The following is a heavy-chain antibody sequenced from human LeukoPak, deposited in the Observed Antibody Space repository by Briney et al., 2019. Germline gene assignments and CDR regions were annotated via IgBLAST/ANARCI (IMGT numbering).Heavy chain of an antibody. CDR1: GFTFSDYY. V-gene: IGHV3-11*04. J-gene: IGHJ4*02. CDR2: ISSSGSTI. Sequence: GGSLRLSCAASGFTFSDYYMSWIRQAPGKGLEWVSYISSSGSTIYYADSVKGRFTISRDNPRNSVYLQMNSLRAEDSAIYYCARDEVGGFYYEWGQGTPVTVS. CDR3: ARDEVGGFYYE. D-gene: IGHD3-22*01.